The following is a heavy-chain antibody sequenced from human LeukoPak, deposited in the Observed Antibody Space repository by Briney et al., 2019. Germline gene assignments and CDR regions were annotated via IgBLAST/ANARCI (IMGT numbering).Heavy chain of an antibody. J-gene: IGHJ4*02. D-gene: IGHD2-2*01. CDR2: ISAYNGNT. V-gene: IGHV1-18*01. CDR1: GYTFTSYG. CDR3: ARRYCSSTSCYGYFDY. Sequence: ASVKVSCKASGYTFTSYGISWVRRAPGQGLEWMGWISAYNGNTNYAQKLQGRVTMTTDTSTSTAYMELRSLRSDDTAVYYCARRYCSSTSCYGYFDYWGQGTLVTVSS.